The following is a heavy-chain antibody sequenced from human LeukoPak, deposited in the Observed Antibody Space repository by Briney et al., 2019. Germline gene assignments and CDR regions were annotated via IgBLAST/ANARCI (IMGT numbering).Heavy chain of an antibody. CDR1: GGSFSGYY. D-gene: IGHD6-19*01. Sequence: PSETLSLTCAVYGGSFSGYYWSWIRQPPGKGLEWIGEINHSGSTNYNPSLKSRVTISVDTSKNQFSLKLSSVTAADTAVYYCARAGYSSGWYFHFDYWGREPWSPSPQ. J-gene: IGHJ4*02. V-gene: IGHV4-34*01. CDR2: INHSGST. CDR3: ARAGYSSGWYFHFDY.